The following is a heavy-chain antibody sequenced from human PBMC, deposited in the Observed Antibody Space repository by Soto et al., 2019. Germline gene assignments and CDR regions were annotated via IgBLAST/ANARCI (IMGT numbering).Heavy chain of an antibody. Sequence: LRLSCAASGFTFSSYGMHWVRQAPGKGLEWVAVISYDGSNKYYADSVKGRFTISRDNSKNTLYLQMNSLRAEDTAVYYCAKGERDYYGSGSYYTRKVQDYYYGMDVWGQGTTVTVSS. CDR2: ISYDGSNK. D-gene: IGHD3-10*01. CDR3: AKGERDYYGSGSYYTRKVQDYYYGMDV. CDR1: GFTFSSYG. J-gene: IGHJ6*02. V-gene: IGHV3-30*18.